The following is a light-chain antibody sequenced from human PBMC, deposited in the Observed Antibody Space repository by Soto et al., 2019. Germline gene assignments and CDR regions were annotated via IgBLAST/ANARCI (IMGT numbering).Light chain of an antibody. V-gene: IGKV3D-15*01. CDR1: QSISSK. Sequence: EIVMTQSPAILSVSPGEGATLSCRASQSISSKLAWYQQKPGQTPSLLIYGTSTRATGIPARFSGSGSGTEFTLTISSLQSEDFAVYYCQQRSNWPPITFGQGTRLEIK. J-gene: IGKJ5*01. CDR3: QQRSNWPPIT. CDR2: GTS.